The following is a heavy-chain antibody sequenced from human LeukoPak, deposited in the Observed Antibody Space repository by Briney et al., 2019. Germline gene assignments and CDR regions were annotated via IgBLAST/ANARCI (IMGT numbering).Heavy chain of an antibody. J-gene: IGHJ5*02. Sequence: SETLSLTCSVSGDSISSDYWSWIRQPPGKGLEWLGYIYWSGSTNYNPSLKSRVTISVDTSKKQFSLKLTSVTAADTAIYYCARRIVGRFDPWGQGILVTVSS. CDR3: ARRIVGRFDP. V-gene: IGHV4-59*08. CDR2: IYWSGST. D-gene: IGHD1-26*01. CDR1: GDSISSDY.